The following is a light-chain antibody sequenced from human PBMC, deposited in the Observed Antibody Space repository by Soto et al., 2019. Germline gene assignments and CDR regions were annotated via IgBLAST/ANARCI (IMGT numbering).Light chain of an antibody. Sequence: QAVVTQPPSVSGAPGQRVTISCTGNSSNIGAGYDVHWYQQLPGATPKLLIYVNNNRPSGVPDRFSGSKSGTSASLAITGLQAEDEADYYCQSYDNSLSAHVVFGGGTKVTVL. V-gene: IGLV1-40*01. CDR1: SSNIGAGYD. CDR2: VNN. J-gene: IGLJ2*01. CDR3: QSYDNSLSAHVV.